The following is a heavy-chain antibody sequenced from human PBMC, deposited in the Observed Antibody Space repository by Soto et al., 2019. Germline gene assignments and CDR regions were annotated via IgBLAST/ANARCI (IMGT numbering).Heavy chain of an antibody. V-gene: IGHV1-46*01. CDR1: GYIFTNYY. J-gene: IGHJ5*02. D-gene: IGHD3-16*01. Sequence: QVRLVQSGAEVKKPGASVKVSCKASGYIFTNYYIHWVRQAPGQGLEWMGIINPNGGSTNCAQKFQGRITLTRDTSTSTVYMDLSSLRSEDTAVYYCARGFYLGDQWGQGTLVTVSS. CDR3: ARGFYLGDQ. CDR2: INPNGGST.